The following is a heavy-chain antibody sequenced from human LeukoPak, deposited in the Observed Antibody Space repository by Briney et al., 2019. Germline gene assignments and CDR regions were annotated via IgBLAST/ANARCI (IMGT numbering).Heavy chain of an antibody. J-gene: IGHJ4*02. CDR2: IHYTGST. CDR1: GGSISSSSYY. V-gene: IGHV4-39*01. Sequence: SETLSPTCTVSGGSISSSSYYWGWIRQPPGKGLEWIGNIHYTGSTYYSPSLKSRVTISVDTSKNQFSLKLSSVTAADTAVYYCARLRFSKLDYWGQGTLVTVSS. D-gene: IGHD3-10*01. CDR3: ARLRFSKLDY.